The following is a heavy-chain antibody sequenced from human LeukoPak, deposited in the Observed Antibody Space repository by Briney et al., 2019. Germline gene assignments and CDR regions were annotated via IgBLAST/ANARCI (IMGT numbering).Heavy chain of an antibody. D-gene: IGHD3-9*01. CDR1: GGSISSSSYY. CDR3: ARRYYDILTGPVYFDY. Sequence: SETLSLTCTVSGGSISSSSYYWGWIRQPPGKGLEWIRSIYYSGSTYYNPSLKSRVTISVDTSKNQFSLKLSSVTAADTAVYYCARRYYDILTGPVYFDYWGQGTLVTVSS. CDR2: IYYSGST. J-gene: IGHJ4*02. V-gene: IGHV4-39*01.